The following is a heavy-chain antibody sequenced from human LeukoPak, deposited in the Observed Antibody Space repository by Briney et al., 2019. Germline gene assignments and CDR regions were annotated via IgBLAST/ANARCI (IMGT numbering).Heavy chain of an antibody. D-gene: IGHD5-12*01. Sequence: PGGSLRLSCAASGFTFSSYAMHWVRQAPGKGLEWVAVISYDGSNKYYADSVKGRFTISRDNSKNTLYLQMNSLRAEDTAVYYCARDPLGYSGYDNYYYGMDVWGQGTTVTVSS. CDR2: ISYDGSNK. CDR1: GFTFSSYA. J-gene: IGHJ6*02. CDR3: ARDPLGYSGYDNYYYGMDV. V-gene: IGHV3-30-3*01.